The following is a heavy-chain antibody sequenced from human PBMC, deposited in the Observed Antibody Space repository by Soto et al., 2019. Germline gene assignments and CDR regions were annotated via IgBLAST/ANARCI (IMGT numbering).Heavy chain of an antibody. CDR2: IIPILGIP. D-gene: IGHD6-13*01. CDR3: VRVIGAFAI. V-gene: IGHV1-69*02. CDR1: GGSFSSYT. Sequence: QVQLVQSGAEVKKPGSSVKVSCKASGGSFSSYTISWVRQAPGQGLEWMGRIIPILGIPNYAQKFQGRVTITADKSTSTAHMELSSLRSEDTAVYYCVRVIGAFAIWGQGTMVIVSS. J-gene: IGHJ3*02.